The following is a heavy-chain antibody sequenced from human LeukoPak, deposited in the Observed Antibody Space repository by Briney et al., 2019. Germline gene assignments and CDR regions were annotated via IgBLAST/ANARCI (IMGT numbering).Heavy chain of an antibody. CDR2: INPNSGGT. J-gene: IGHJ4*02. V-gene: IGHV1-2*02. Sequence: ASVKVSCKASGYTFTGYYMHWVRQAPGQGLEWMGWINPNSGGTNYAQKFQGRVTMTRDTSISTAYMELSRLRSDDTAVYYCASFSADSSGHYYFDYWVQGTLVTVSS. D-gene: IGHD3-22*01. CDR1: GYTFTGYY. CDR3: ASFSADSSGHYYFDY.